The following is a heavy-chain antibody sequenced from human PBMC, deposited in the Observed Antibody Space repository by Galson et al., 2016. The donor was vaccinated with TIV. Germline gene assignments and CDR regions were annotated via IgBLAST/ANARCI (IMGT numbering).Heavy chain of an antibody. CDR1: GFTFGHYA. V-gene: IGHV3-49*03. Sequence: SLRLSCAASGFTFGHYAVNWFRQAPGKGLEWVGFITSKTYGATTEYAASVKDRFTISRDDSRNIAYLQMNSMKTEDTVVYYCTRTAMGSTRNAFDIWGQGTVVTVSS. CDR2: ITSKTYGATT. J-gene: IGHJ3*02. CDR3: TRTAMGSTRNAFDI. D-gene: IGHD1-1*01.